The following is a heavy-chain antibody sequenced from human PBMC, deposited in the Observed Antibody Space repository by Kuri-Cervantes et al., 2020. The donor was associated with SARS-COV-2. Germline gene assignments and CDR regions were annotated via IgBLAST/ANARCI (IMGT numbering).Heavy chain of an antibody. CDR2: IVVGSGKT. D-gene: IGHD2-2*01. V-gene: IGHV1-58*01. CDR1: GFSFSNSA. CDR3: AADDQQLLD. J-gene: IGHJ4*02. Sequence: SVKVSCKASGFSFSNSAVQWVRQARGQRLEWIGRIVVGSGKTSYAQRFQGRVTVTRDMSTSTAYLELAGLRYEDTAVYYCAADDQQLLDWGQGTRVTGSS.